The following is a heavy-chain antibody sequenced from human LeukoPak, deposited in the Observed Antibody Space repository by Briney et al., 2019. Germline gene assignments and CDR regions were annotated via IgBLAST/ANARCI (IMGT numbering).Heavy chain of an antibody. CDR3: ARGEAYCGGDCYSGFDP. J-gene: IGHJ5*02. CDR2: IIPIFGTA. V-gene: IGHV1-69*13. CDR1: GGTFSTYA. D-gene: IGHD2-21*02. Sequence: SVKVSCKASGGTFSTYAISWVRQAPGQGLEWMGGIIPIFGTANYAQKFQGRVTITADESTSTAYMELSSLRSEDTAVYYCARGEAYCGGDCYSGFDPWGQGTLVTVSS.